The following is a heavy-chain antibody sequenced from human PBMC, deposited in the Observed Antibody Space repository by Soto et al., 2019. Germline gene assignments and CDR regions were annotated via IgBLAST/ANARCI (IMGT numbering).Heavy chain of an antibody. D-gene: IGHD3-22*01. CDR3: AKSLYYYDSSPLDH. CDR2: TNSDGTDS. Sequence: HPGGSLRLSCAAAGFDFEDYAMHWARQVPGKGLEWVSLTNSDGTDSYYVDSVKGRFTISRDNAKRTLYLQMDRLRPEDTALYFCAKSLYYYDSSPLDHWGQGTLVTVSS. V-gene: IGHV3-43D*04. CDR1: GFDFEDYA. J-gene: IGHJ4*02.